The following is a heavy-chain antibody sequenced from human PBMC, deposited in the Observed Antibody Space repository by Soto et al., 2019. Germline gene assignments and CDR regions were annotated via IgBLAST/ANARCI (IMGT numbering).Heavy chain of an antibody. CDR1: GFTFSSNA. Sequence: EVQLLGSGGGLVQPGGSLRLSCEASGFTFSSNAMSWVRQAPGKGLEWVSHISGSGGVTYYADSVKGRFTISRDNSKNTLNLQMNRLRVEDTAVYYCAREGVYSDYGDAFDIWGQGTMVTVSS. V-gene: IGHV3-23*01. CDR2: ISGSGGVT. D-gene: IGHD5-12*01. J-gene: IGHJ3*02. CDR3: AREGVYSDYGDAFDI.